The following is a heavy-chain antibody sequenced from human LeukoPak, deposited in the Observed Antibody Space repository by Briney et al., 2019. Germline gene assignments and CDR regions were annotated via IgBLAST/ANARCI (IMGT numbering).Heavy chain of an antibody. CDR3: ARGAPYYYDSSGYLFDY. CDR2: IDYSSST. V-gene: IGHV4-59*01. D-gene: IGHD3-22*01. Sequence: SETLSLTCTVSGGSINSYYWSWTRQPPGKGLEWIGYIDYSSSTNYNPSLKSRVTISVDTSKNQSSLKLSSVTAADTAVYYCARGAPYYYDSSGYLFDYWGQGTLVTVSS. CDR1: GGSINSYY. J-gene: IGHJ4*02.